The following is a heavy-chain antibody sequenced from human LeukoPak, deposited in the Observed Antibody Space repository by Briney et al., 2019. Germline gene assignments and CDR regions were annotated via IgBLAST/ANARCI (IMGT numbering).Heavy chain of an antibody. J-gene: IGHJ4*02. CDR2: IKQDGSEK. D-gene: IGHD3-22*01. CDR3: ARDPEYYYDSSGSEY. CDR1: GFTFSSYW. V-gene: IGHV3-7*01. Sequence: PGGSLRLSCAASGFTFSSYWMSWVRQAPGKGLGWVANIKQDGSEKYYVDSVKGRFTISRDNAKNSLYLQMNSLRAEDTAVYYCARDPEYYYDSSGSEYWGQGTLVTVSS.